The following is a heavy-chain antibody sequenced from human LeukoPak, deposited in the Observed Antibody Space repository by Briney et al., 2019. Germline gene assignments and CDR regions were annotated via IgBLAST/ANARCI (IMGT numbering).Heavy chain of an antibody. V-gene: IGHV3-23*01. Sequence: GGSLRLSRAASGFTFSSYAISWVRQAPGKGLEWVSAISGSGGSTYYADSVKGRFTISRDNSKNTLYLQMNSLRAEDTAVYYCAKGVRGYYLDYWGQGTLVTVSS. J-gene: IGHJ4*02. CDR3: AKGVRGYYLDY. CDR2: ISGSGGST. D-gene: IGHD3-22*01. CDR1: GFTFSSYA.